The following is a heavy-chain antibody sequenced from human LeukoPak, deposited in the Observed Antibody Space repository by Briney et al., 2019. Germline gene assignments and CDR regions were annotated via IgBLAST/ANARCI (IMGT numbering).Heavy chain of an antibody. CDR3: ARDPWGYRAGVMDF. CDR2: INTDGTTT. J-gene: IGHJ4*02. D-gene: IGHD1-1*01. V-gene: IGHV3-74*01. Sequence: GMSLRLSRGASGFTFSSYWMHWVRQAPGKGLVWVSRINTDGTTTDHADSVKGRFTISRDNAKNTLYLQMNSLRAEDTAVYFCARDPWGYRAGVMDFWGLGTLVTVSS. CDR1: GFTFSSYW.